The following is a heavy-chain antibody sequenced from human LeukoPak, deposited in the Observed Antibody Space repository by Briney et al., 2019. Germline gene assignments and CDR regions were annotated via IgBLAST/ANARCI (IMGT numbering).Heavy chain of an antibody. V-gene: IGHV3-7*01. Sequence: GGSLRLSCAASGFTFSSYGMHWVRQAPGKGLEWVANIKQDGSEKYYVDSVKGRFTISRDNAKNSLYLQMNSLRAEDTAVYYCARRDIAAAEDYWGQGTLVTVSS. D-gene: IGHD6-13*01. J-gene: IGHJ4*02. CDR3: ARRDIAAAEDY. CDR1: GFTFSSYG. CDR2: IKQDGSEK.